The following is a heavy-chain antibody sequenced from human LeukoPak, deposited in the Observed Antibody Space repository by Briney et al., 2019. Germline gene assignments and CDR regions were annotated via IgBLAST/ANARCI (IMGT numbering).Heavy chain of an antibody. J-gene: IGHJ3*02. CDR3: AREVAERLRYFDWLSSDAFDI. Sequence: EASVKVSCKASGYTFTSYGISWVRQAPGQGLEWMGWISAYDGNTNYAQKLQGRVTMTTDTSTSTAYMELRSLRSEDTAVYYCAREVAERLRYFDWLSSDAFDIWGQGTMVTVSS. V-gene: IGHV1-18*01. D-gene: IGHD3-9*01. CDR2: ISAYDGNT. CDR1: GYTFTSYG.